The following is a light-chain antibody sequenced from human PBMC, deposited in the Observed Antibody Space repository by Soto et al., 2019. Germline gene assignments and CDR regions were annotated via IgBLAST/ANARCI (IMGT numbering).Light chain of an antibody. J-gene: IGLJ2*01. Sequence: QSVLTQPTSVSGAPGQRGTISCSGSSSNIGAGYDVHWYQQLPGTDPKLLIYGDSTRPSGVPDRVADAKSGTSASLAITGLQAEYEADYYCQSFDSSLGGSVVFGGGTKLTVL. CDR2: GDS. CDR3: QSFDSSLGGSVV. CDR1: SSNIGAGYD. V-gene: IGLV1-40*01.